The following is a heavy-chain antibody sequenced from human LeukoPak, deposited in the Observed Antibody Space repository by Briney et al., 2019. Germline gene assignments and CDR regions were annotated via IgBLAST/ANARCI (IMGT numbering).Heavy chain of an antibody. CDR1: GFSLSTSGVG. V-gene: IGHV2-5*02. CDR2: IYWDDDK. J-gene: IGHJ4*02. CDR3: AHRLEGSGSYSYYFDY. Sequence: SGPTLVNPTQTLRLTCAFSGFSLSTSGVGVGLIRQPPGKALEWLALIYWDDDKRYSPSLKSRLTINKDTSKNQVVLTMTNMDPVDTATYYCAHRLEGSGSYSYYFDYWGQGTLVTVSS. D-gene: IGHD3-10*01.